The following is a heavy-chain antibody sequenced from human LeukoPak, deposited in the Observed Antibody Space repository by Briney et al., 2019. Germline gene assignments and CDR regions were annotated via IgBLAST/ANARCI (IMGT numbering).Heavy chain of an antibody. D-gene: IGHD3-16*01. CDR3: ATDMRNYDYVWGSPRRAFDI. Sequence: ASVKVSCKVSGYTLTELSMHWVRQAPGKGLERMGGFDPEDGETIYAQKFQGRVTMTEDTSTDTAYMELSSLRSEDTAVYYCATDMRNYDYVWGSPRRAFDIWGQGTMVTVSS. V-gene: IGHV1-24*01. J-gene: IGHJ3*02. CDR2: FDPEDGET. CDR1: GYTLTELS.